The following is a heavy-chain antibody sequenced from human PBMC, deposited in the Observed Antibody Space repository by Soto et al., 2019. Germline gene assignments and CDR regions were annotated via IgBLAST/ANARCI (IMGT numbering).Heavy chain of an antibody. J-gene: IGHJ6*02. Sequence: ASVNVPWKTAGGTFSSFDISCGRQSPGQLLEWMGGIIPIFGTANYAQKFQGRVTITADESTSTAYMELSSLRSEDTAVYYCARDVLSNTVTYYYGMDVWGQGTTVTVSS. CDR3: ARDVLSNTVTYYYGMDV. D-gene: IGHD4-17*01. CDR2: IIPIFGTA. CDR1: GGTFSSFD. V-gene: IGHV1-69*13.